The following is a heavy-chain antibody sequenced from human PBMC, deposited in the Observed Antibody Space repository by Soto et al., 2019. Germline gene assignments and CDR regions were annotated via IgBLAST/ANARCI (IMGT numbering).Heavy chain of an antibody. D-gene: IGHD1-26*01. CDR3: ARRGSGSYYDY. V-gene: IGHV3-23*01. CDR1: GFTFSSYA. Sequence: EVQLLESGGGLVQPGGSLRLSCAASGFTFSSYAMRWVRQAPVKGLEWVTAISGSGGSTYYADSVKGRFTISRDNSKNTLYLQTNSLRSEDTAVYYCARRGSGSYYDYWGRGTLVTVSS. J-gene: IGHJ4*02. CDR2: ISGSGGST.